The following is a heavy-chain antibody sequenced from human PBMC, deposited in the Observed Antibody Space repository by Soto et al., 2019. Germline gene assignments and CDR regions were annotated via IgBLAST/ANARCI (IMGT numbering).Heavy chain of an antibody. V-gene: IGHV4-34*01. D-gene: IGHD3-22*01. Sequence: PSETLSLTCAVYGGSFSGYYWSWIRQPPGKGLEWIGEINHSGSTNYNPSLKSRVTISVDTSKNQFSLKLSSVTAADTAVYYCARRPYYYDSSVGGAFDIWGQGTMVTVS. CDR3: ARRPYYYDSSVGGAFDI. CDR1: GGSFSGYY. CDR2: INHSGST. J-gene: IGHJ3*02.